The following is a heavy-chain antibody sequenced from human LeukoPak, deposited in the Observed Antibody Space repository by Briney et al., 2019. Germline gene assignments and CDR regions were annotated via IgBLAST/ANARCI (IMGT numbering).Heavy chain of an antibody. CDR1: GGFISSYY. D-gene: IGHD5-18*01. CDR3: ARQQLWLLGFDY. J-gene: IGHJ4*02. Sequence: SETLSLTCTVSGGFISSYYWSWIRQPPGKGLEWIGYIYYSGSTNYNPSLKSRVTISVDTSKNQFSLKLSSVTAADTAVYYCARQQLWLLGFDYWGQGTLVTVSS. V-gene: IGHV4-59*01. CDR2: IYYSGST.